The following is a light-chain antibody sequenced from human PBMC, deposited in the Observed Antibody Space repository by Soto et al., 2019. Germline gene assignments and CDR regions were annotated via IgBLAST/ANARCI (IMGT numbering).Light chain of an antibody. CDR3: QQYSTYTPRT. V-gene: IGKV1-5*03. CDR1: QSISIW. Sequence: DIQMTQSPSTLSASVGDRVTITCRASQSISIWLAWYQQKPGKAPKILIYKASSLESGGPSRFIGGGSGTAVTLTISSLQPDDFATYYCQQYSTYTPRTFGQGTKVEIK. J-gene: IGKJ1*01. CDR2: KAS.